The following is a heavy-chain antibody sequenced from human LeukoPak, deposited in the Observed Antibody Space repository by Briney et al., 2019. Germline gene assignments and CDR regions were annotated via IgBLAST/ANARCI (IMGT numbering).Heavy chain of an antibody. CDR2: IYYSGST. CDR3: ARVFVPIVVVVAATPGNGFDP. D-gene: IGHD2-15*01. V-gene: IGHV4-30-4*01. CDR1: GGTISSGDYY. Sequence: SETLSLTSTVYGGTISSGDYYWSWMPQPPGKGLEWIGYIYYSGSTYYNPSLKSRVTISVDTSKNQFSLKLSSVTAADTAVYYCARVFVPIVVVVAATPGNGFDPWGQGTLVTVSS. J-gene: IGHJ5*02.